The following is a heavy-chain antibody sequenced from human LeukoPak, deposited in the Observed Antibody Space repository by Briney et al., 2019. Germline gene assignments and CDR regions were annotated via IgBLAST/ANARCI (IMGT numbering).Heavy chain of an antibody. Sequence: GRSLRLSCAASGFTFDDYAMHWVRQAPGKGLEWVSGISWNSGSIGYAESVKGRFTISRDNAKNSLYLQMNSLRAEDTALYYCAKDLRGRIRNAFDYWGQGTLVTVSS. CDR1: GFTFDDYA. J-gene: IGHJ4*02. D-gene: IGHD1-26*01. CDR3: AKDLRGRIRNAFDY. CDR2: ISWNSGSI. V-gene: IGHV3-9*01.